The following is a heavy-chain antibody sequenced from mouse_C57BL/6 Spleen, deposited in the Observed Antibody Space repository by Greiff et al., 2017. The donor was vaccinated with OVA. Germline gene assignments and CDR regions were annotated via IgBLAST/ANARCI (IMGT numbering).Heavy chain of an antibody. J-gene: IGHJ4*01. CDR1: GFTFSSYA. V-gene: IGHV5-9-1*02. D-gene: IGHD2-2*01. CDR2: ISSGGDYI. Sequence: EVQGVESGEGLVKPGGSLKLSCAASGFTFSSYAMSWVRQTPEKRLEWVAYISSGGDYIYYADTVKGRFTISRDNARNTLYLQMSSLKSEDTAMYYCTREGGYDRYAMDYWGQGTSVTVSS. CDR3: TREGGYDRYAMDY.